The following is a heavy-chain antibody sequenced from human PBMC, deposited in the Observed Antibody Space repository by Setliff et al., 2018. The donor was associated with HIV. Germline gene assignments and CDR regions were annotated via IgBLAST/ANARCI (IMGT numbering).Heavy chain of an antibody. CDR1: GGSMSGSSYY. D-gene: IGHD5-18*01. CDR2: LDYSGTT. Sequence: SETLSLTCTVSGGSMSGSSYYWGWIRQPPGKGLEWIGSLDYSGTTYYNPSLKSRVTISVDTSKNQFSLRLNSVTAADTAVYYCARERSRGYTDPPRFDYWGQGTLVTVSS. CDR3: ARERSRGYTDPPRFDY. V-gene: IGHV4-39*02. J-gene: IGHJ4*02.